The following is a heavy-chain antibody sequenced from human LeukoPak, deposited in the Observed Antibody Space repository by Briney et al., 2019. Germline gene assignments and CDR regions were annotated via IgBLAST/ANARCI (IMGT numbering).Heavy chain of an antibody. D-gene: IGHD5-18*01. CDR2: INPNSGGT. J-gene: IGHJ4*02. Sequence: ASVKVSCKASGYTFTGYYMHWVRQAPGQGLQWMGRINPNSGGTNYAQKFQGRVTMTRDTSISTAYMELSRLRSDDTAVYYCARDLGYSYGLGYWGQGTLVTVSS. CDR3: ARDLGYSYGLGY. CDR1: GYTFTGYY. V-gene: IGHV1-2*06.